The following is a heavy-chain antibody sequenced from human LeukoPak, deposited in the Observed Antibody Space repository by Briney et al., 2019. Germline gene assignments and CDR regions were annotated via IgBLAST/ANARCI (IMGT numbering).Heavy chain of an antibody. D-gene: IGHD5-12*01. Sequence: EWMGWINPNSGGTNYAQKFQGRVTMTRDTSISTAYMELSRLRSDDTAVYYCVYSGYEVGHYWGQGTLVTVSS. CDR2: INPNSGGT. J-gene: IGHJ4*02. CDR3: VYSGYEVGHY. V-gene: IGHV1-2*02.